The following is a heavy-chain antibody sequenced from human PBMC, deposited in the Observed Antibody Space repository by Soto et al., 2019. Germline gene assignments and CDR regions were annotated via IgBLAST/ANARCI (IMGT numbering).Heavy chain of an antibody. CDR1: GFTFGSYA. J-gene: IGHJ4*02. Sequence: GGSLRLSCAASGFTFGSYAMSWVRQTPERGLEWVSSISGSGSATYYADSVKGRFSISRDKTTNTLFLQMNSLRGEDTAVYYCARCASGTYSVFASWGQGTPVTVSS. CDR3: ARCASGTYSVFAS. V-gene: IGHV3-23*01. CDR2: ISGSGSAT. D-gene: IGHD3-10*01.